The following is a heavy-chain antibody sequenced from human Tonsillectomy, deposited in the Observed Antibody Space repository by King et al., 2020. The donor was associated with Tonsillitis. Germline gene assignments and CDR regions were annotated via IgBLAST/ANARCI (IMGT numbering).Heavy chain of an antibody. Sequence: VQLQESGPGLVKPSGTLSLTCAVSGGSISSTYWWNWVRQPPGKGLEWIGEISHSGDTYYNPSLKSRVIISLDKSKNQFSLNLTSGTAADTAVYYVARNSRSGYPAMMFWGQGTLVTVSS. CDR1: GGSISSTYW. CDR3: ARNSRSGYPAMMF. J-gene: IGHJ4*02. D-gene: IGHD3-22*01. CDR2: ISHSGDT. V-gene: IGHV4-4*02.